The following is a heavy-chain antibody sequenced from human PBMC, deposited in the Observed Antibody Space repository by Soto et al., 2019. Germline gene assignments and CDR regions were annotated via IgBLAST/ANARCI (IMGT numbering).Heavy chain of an antibody. Sequence: QVQLVQSGAEVKKPGSSVKVSCKASGGTFSSYAISWVRQAPGQGLEWMGGIIPIFGTANYAQKVQGRVTITADESTSTAYMELSSLRSEDTAVYYCARIGRSWLQLRSDAFDIWGQGTMVTVSS. CDR2: IIPIFGTA. CDR1: GGTFSSYA. J-gene: IGHJ3*02. D-gene: IGHD5-12*01. V-gene: IGHV1-69*01. CDR3: ARIGRSWLQLRSDAFDI.